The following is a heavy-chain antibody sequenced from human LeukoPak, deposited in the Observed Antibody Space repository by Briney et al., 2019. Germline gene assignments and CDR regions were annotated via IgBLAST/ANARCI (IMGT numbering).Heavy chain of an antibody. CDR2: ISSGGSPI. J-gene: IGHJ4*02. CDR1: GFTFSSFS. Sequence: SGGSLRLSCAASGFTFSSFSMNWVRQAPGKGLEWVSYISSGGSPIYYAASVKGRFTVSRDNAKNSLYLQMNSLRDEDTAVYYCARDRRYFDYWGQGSLVTVSS. CDR3: ARDRRYFDY. V-gene: IGHV3-48*02.